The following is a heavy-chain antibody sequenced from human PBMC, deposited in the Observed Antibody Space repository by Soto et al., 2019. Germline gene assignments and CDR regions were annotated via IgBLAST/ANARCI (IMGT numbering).Heavy chain of an antibody. CDR3: ARVGSSNYGMDV. D-gene: IGHD6-13*01. Sequence: QLQLQESGPGLVKPSETLSLTCTVSGGSISSSSYYWGWIRQPPGKGLEWIGSIYYSGSTYYNPSLKSRVTISVDTSKNQCSLKLSSVTAADTAVYYCARVGSSNYGMDVWGQGTTVTVSS. V-gene: IGHV4-39*01. CDR2: IYYSGST. CDR1: GGSISSSSYY. J-gene: IGHJ6*02.